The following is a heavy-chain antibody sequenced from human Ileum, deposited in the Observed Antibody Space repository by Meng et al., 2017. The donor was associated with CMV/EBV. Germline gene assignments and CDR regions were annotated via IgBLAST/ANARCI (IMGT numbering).Heavy chain of an antibody. CDR2: IYHSEST. CDR3: ARVVCSTSCYTAGYFQH. J-gene: IGHJ1*01. D-gene: IGHD2-2*02. CDR1: GYSISSGYY. V-gene: IGHV4-38-2*02. Sequence: GSLRLSCTVSGYSISSGYYWGWIRQPPGKGLEWIGSIYHSESTYYNPSLKSRVTISVDTSKNQFSLKLSSVTAADTAVYYCARVVCSTSCYTAGYFQHWGQGTLVTVSS.